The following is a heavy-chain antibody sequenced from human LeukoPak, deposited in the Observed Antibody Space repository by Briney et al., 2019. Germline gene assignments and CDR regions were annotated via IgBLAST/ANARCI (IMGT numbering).Heavy chain of an antibody. Sequence: GGSLRLSCAASGFTFDDYGLSGFRQAPGKGLDWVSGINWNGGSTGYADSEKGRFTISRDDAKNYLYLQMNSLRAEDTALYYCAREEGAAAPQYYSDYWGQGTLVTVSP. CDR1: GFTFDDYG. CDR2: INWNGGST. D-gene: IGHD6-13*01. J-gene: IGHJ4*02. V-gene: IGHV3-20*04. CDR3: AREEGAAAPQYYSDY.